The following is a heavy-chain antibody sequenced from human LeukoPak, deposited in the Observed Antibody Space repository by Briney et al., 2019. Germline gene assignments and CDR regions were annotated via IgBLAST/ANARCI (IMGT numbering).Heavy chain of an antibody. Sequence: GGSLRLSCAASGFNVSSSFMSWVRQAPGKGLEWVSVIYSIGSTFYADSVKGRFTISRDNSKNMLYLHMNSLRAEDTAVYYCARDGATYGSGSYLAYWGQGTLVTVSS. CDR1: GFNVSSSF. CDR2: IYSIGST. CDR3: ARDGATYGSGSYLAY. V-gene: IGHV3-53*01. J-gene: IGHJ4*02. D-gene: IGHD3-10*01.